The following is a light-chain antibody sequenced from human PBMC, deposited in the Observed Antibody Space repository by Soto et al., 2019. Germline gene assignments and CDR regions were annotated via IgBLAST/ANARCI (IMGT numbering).Light chain of an antibody. V-gene: IGKV3-20*01. CDR2: GAS. J-gene: IGKJ1*01. CDR3: QQYGSSGT. CDR1: QSVSNNY. Sequence: EIVMTQSPATLSVSPGERATRSCRASQSVSNNYLAWYQQKPGQAPRLLIYGASNRATGIPDRLSGSGSGTDFTLTISRMQPEDSAVYYCQQYGSSGTFGHGTKVDIK.